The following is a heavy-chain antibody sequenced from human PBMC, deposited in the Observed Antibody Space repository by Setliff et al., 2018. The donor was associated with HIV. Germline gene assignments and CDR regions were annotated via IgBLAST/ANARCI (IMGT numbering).Heavy chain of an antibody. CDR3: ARGPYYYDSSGPFDY. V-gene: IGHV3-48*04. CDR2: ISSSGGTI. Sequence: GGSLRLSCAASGFTFSSYGMSWIRQGPGKGLEWVSYISSSGGTIYYADSVKGRFTISRDNAKNSLYLQMNSLRAEDTAVYYCARGPYYYDSSGPFDYWGQGTLVTVSS. CDR1: GFTFSSYG. D-gene: IGHD3-22*01. J-gene: IGHJ4*02.